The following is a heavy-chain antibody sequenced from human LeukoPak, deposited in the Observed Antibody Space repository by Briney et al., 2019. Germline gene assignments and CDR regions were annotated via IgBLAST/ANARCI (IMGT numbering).Heavy chain of an antibody. CDR2: IYYSGNT. J-gene: IGHJ4*02. D-gene: IGHD1-26*01. Sequence: PSETLSLTCSVSGGSISSSSYFWGWIRQPPGKGLEWIGSIYYSGNTYCNPSLRSRVTISLDTSKNQFSLKVSSVSAADTAVYYCARRYRWELLDFWGQGTLVTVSS. CDR3: ARRYRWELLDF. V-gene: IGHV4-39*01. CDR1: GGSISSSSYF.